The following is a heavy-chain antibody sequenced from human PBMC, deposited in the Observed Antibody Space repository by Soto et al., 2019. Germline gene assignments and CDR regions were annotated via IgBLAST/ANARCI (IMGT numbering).Heavy chain of an antibody. J-gene: IGHJ4*02. CDR3: ARVTSPSSSWYGGSGWLYYFDY. CDR2: INPSGGST. D-gene: IGHD6-13*01. V-gene: IGHV1-46*01. Sequence: QGLEWMGIINPSGGSTSYAQKFQGRVTMTRDTSTSTVYMELSSLRSEDTAVYYCARVTSPSSSWYGGSGWLYYFDYWGQGTLVTVSS.